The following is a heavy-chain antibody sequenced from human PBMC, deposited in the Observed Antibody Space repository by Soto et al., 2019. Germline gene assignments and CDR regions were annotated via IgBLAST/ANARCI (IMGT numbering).Heavy chain of an antibody. D-gene: IGHD2-2*01. V-gene: IGHV1-18*01. J-gene: IGHJ1*01. CDR3: ARDRHYCISTSGPYVY. CDR1: GYTFTSYG. Sequence: QVQLVQAGAEVKKPGASVKVSCKASGYTFTSYGISWVRQAPGQGLEWMGWISAYNGNTNYAQKRQGRVNRTTNTSSSTAYMELRSLISDDTAVYYCARDRHYCISTSGPYVYWGQVNLVTVS. CDR2: ISAYNGNT.